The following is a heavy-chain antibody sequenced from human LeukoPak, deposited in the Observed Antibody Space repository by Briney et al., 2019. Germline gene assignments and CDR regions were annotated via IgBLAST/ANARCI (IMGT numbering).Heavy chain of an antibody. J-gene: IGHJ4*02. V-gene: IGHV3-33*01. CDR2: IWYDGSNK. Sequence: GGSLRLSCAASGFTFSNYGMHWVRQAPGKGLEWVAVIWYDGSNKYYSDSVRGRFTISRDNSKNTLYLQMNSLRAEDTAVYYCARGYDYGDYGVIEWGQGTLVTVSS. CDR1: GFTFSNYG. D-gene: IGHD4-17*01. CDR3: ARGYDYGDYGVIE.